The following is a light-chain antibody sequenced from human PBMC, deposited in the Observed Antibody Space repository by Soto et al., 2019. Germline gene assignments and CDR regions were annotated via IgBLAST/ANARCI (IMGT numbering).Light chain of an antibody. V-gene: IGLV1-44*01. CDR1: SSNIGSNT. CDR3: AAWDDSMNVVV. J-gene: IGLJ2*01. Sequence: QTVVTQPPSASGTPGQRVTISCSGSSSNIGSNTVNWYQQLPGTAPKLLIYSNNQRPSGVPDRFSGSKSGTSASLAISGLQSEDEADYYWAAWDDSMNVVVFGGGTQLTVL. CDR2: SNN.